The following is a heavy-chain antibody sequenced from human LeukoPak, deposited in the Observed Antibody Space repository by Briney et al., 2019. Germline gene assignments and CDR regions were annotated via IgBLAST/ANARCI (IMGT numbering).Heavy chain of an antibody. CDR2: IYTSGST. CDR3: ARGLRNYFDSSATPRVDY. CDR1: GGSISSYY. Sequence: SETLSLTCTVSGGSISSYYWSWIRQPAGKGLEWIGRIYTSGSTNYNPSLKSRVTMSVDTSKNQFSLKLSSVTAADTAVFYCARGLRNYFDSSATPRVDYWGQGTLVTVSS. J-gene: IGHJ4*02. V-gene: IGHV4-4*07. D-gene: IGHD3-22*01.